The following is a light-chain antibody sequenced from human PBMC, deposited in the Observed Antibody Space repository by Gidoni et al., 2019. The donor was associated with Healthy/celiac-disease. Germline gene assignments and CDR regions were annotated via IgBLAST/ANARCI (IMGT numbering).Light chain of an antibody. Sequence: QSVLPQPPSLPGAPAQTITISCTGSTSNIGAGYDVHWYQQLPATAPKLLIYGNSNRPSGVPYRFSGSKSGTSASLAITGLQAEDEADYYCQSYDSSLSGVVFGGGTKLTVL. CDR1: TSNIGAGYD. V-gene: IGLV1-40*01. CDR2: GNS. J-gene: IGLJ2*01. CDR3: QSYDSSLSGVV.